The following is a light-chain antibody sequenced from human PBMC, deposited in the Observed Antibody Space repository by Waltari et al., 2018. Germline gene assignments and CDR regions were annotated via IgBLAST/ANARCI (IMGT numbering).Light chain of an antibody. CDR2: AAT. J-gene: IGKJ4*01. V-gene: IGKV1-17*01. CDR3: LQHNSYPLT. CDR1: QGIGNY. Sequence: DIQMTQSPSSLSASVGDTVTITCRASQGIGNYLNWFQQKPGKAPKLLIYAATTLQSRFPSRLSGSVSGTEFTLSIYSLESEDFATYYCLQHNSYPLTFGGGTKVEIK.